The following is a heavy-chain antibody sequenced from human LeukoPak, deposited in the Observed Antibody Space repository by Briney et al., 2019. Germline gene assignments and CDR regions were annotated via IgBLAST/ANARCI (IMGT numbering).Heavy chain of an antibody. V-gene: IGHV3-23*01. Sequence: GGSLRLSCAASGFTFSSYAMSWVRQAPGKGLEWVSAISGSGGSTYYADSVKGRFTISRDNSKNTLYLQMNSLRAEDTAVYYCARELGGLRFLEWLFVLDYWGQGTLVTVSS. CDR3: ARELGGLRFLEWLFVLDY. D-gene: IGHD3-3*01. CDR1: GFTFSSYA. J-gene: IGHJ4*02. CDR2: ISGSGGST.